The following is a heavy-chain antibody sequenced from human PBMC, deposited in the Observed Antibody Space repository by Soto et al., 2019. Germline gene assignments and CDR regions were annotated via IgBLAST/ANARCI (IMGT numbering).Heavy chain of an antibody. Sequence: EVQLVESGGGLVQPGGSLRLSCAASGFTFSPFWMHWVRQVPGKGPVWVSRINSDGNSTSYADSVKGRFTISRDNANITLYLQMNSLRAEDTAVYFCARGSNHFDYWGQGTLVTVSS. CDR1: GFTFSPFW. V-gene: IGHV3-74*01. CDR2: INSDGNST. D-gene: IGHD4-4*01. J-gene: IGHJ4*02. CDR3: ARGSNHFDY.